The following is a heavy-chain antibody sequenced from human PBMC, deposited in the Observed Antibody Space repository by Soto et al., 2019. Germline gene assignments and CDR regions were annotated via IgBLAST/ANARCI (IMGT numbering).Heavy chain of an antibody. CDR1: GFTFSSYW. Sequence: PGGSLRLSCAASGFTFSSYWMSWVRQAPGKGLEWVANIKQDGSEKYYVDSVKGRFTISRDNAKNSLYLQMNSLRAEDTAVYYCARDGFTYYYGSGSCYHDYWGQGTLVTVSS. CDR3: ARDGFTYYYGSGSCYHDY. V-gene: IGHV3-7*01. J-gene: IGHJ4*02. D-gene: IGHD3-10*01. CDR2: IKQDGSEK.